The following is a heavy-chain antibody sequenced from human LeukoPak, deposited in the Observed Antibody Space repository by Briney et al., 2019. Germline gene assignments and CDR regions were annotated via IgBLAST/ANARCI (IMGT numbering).Heavy chain of an antibody. CDR1: GYTFTIYY. CDR3: ARAGIFDY. CDR2: INPSGGST. Sequence: DAVKVSCKASGYTFTIYYIHWVRQPPGQGLEWMGIINPSGGSTSYAQKFQGRVTMTRDTSTSTVYMELSSLRSEDTAVYYCARAGIFDYWGQGTLVTASS. V-gene: IGHV1-46*01. J-gene: IGHJ4*02. D-gene: IGHD3-10*01.